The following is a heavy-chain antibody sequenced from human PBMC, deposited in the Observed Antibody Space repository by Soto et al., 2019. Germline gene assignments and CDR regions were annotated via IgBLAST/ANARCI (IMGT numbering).Heavy chain of an antibody. CDR3: TRGAGFFYGVDV. D-gene: IGHD3-10*01. V-gene: IGHV3-48*03. CDR1: GFSFSDYE. J-gene: IGHJ6*02. Sequence: VGSLRLSCAASGFSFSDYEMNWVRQAPGKGLEWIAHISFSGSTIYYADSVKGRFSISRDNSKNFLYLQMGGLRADDSAVYYCTRGAGFFYGVDVWGLGTTVTVSS. CDR2: ISFSGSTI.